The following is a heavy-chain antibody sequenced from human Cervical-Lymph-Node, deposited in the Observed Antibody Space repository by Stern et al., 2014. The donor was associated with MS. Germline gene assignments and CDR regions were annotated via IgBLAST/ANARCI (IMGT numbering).Heavy chain of an antibody. D-gene: IGHD6-13*01. CDR2: IFPVFGTP. CDR1: GGTFSKFP. CDR3: ALSSETSDRWYSLGYDL. Sequence: VQLEESGAEVTKPGSSVKVYCKASGGTFSKFPSSWVRQAPGQGLEWMGGIFPVFGTPTYAQEFRGRVTITADVSTSTVYMELSSLRSDDTAVYYCALSSETSDRWYSLGYDLWGQGTLVTVSS. V-gene: IGHV1-69*01. J-gene: IGHJ5*02.